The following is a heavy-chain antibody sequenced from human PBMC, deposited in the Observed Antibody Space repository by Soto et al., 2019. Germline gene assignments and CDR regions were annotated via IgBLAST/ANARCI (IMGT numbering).Heavy chain of an antibody. CDR2: IYHGGDT. CDR1: GGSISTHNW. V-gene: IGHV4-4*02. CDR3: ATERGAATYHGFDY. J-gene: IGHJ4*02. D-gene: IGHD2-15*01. Sequence: QLQLQESGPGLVKPSETLSLTCAVSGGSISTHNWWHWIRQSPGRGLEWIGEIYHGGDTNYSPSLKSRVTMSVDKSKHQFSLRLSGLSAADKASYYCATERGAATYHGFDYWGQGTLVTVSS.